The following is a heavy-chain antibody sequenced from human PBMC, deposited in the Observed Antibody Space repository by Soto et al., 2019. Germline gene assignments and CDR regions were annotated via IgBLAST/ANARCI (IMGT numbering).Heavy chain of an antibody. CDR3: AKDTYHYGSGSYYSY. D-gene: IGHD3-10*01. CDR1: GFTFSSYA. J-gene: IGHJ4*02. Sequence: EVQLLESGGGLVQPGGSLRLSCAASGFTFSSYAMSWVRQAPGKGLEWVSAISGRGGSTYYADYVKGRFTISRDNSKNTLYLQMNSLRAEDTDVYYCAKDTYHYGSGSYYSYWGQGTLVTVSS. V-gene: IGHV3-23*01. CDR2: ISGRGGST.